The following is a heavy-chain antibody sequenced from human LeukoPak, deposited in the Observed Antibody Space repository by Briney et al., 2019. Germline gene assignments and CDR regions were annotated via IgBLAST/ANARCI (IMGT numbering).Heavy chain of an antibody. J-gene: IGHJ4*02. CDR2: INWNGGRT. D-gene: IGHD6-19*01. Sequence: PGGSLRLSCAASGFTFDDYGMTWVRQAPGKGLEWVSGINWNGGRTGYGDSVTGRFTISRDNAKNSLYLQMNSLRAEDTALYYCVRNSGSGWSVRYDYWGQGTLVTVSS. CDR1: GFTFDDYG. CDR3: VRNSGSGWSVRYDY. V-gene: IGHV3-20*04.